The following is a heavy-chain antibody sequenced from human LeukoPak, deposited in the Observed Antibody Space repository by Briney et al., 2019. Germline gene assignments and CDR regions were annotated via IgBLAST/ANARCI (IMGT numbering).Heavy chain of an antibody. CDR2: ISYEGSNK. CDR1: GFTFSSYA. D-gene: IGHD3-22*01. Sequence: GGSLRLSCAASGFTFSSYAMSWVRQAPGKGLEWMAVISYEGSNKYYADSVKGRFTISRDNSKNTLCLQMNSLRAEDTAVYYCAKGHAINYFDSRNAFDIWGQGTMVTVSS. V-gene: IGHV3-30*18. J-gene: IGHJ3*02. CDR3: AKGHAINYFDSRNAFDI.